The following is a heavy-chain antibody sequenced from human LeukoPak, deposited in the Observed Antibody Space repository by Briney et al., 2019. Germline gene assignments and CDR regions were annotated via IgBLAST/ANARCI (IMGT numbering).Heavy chain of an antibody. Sequence: GGSLRLSCAVSGFTVSSNYMSWVRQAPGKGLEWVSYISSGSSTIYYADSVKGRFTISRDNAKDSLYLQMNSLRDEDTAVYYCARDQPGHYWGQGTLVTVSS. CDR2: ISSGSSTI. CDR1: GFTVSSNY. V-gene: IGHV3-48*02. J-gene: IGHJ4*02. CDR3: ARDQPGHY.